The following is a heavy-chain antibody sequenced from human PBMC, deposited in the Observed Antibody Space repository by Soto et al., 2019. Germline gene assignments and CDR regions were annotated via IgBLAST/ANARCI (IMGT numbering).Heavy chain of an antibody. CDR2: ISSSGSTI. V-gene: IGHV3-48*03. CDR1: GFTFSSYE. Sequence: PGGSLRLSCAASGFTFSSYEMNWVRQAPGKGLEWVSYISSSGSTIYYADSVKGRFTISRENAKNSLYLQMNSLRAEDTAVYYYASPRWGITVLSAFDICGQGTLVTVSS. D-gene: IGHD3-10*01. J-gene: IGHJ3*02. CDR3: ASPRWGITVLSAFDI.